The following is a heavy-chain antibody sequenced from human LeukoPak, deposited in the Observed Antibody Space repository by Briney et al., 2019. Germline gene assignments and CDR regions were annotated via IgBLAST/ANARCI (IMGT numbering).Heavy chain of an antibody. CDR2: ILYDGSMQ. Sequence: GGSLRLSCAGSGFTFSHYSMHWVRQAPGKGLEWLAVILYDGSMQYYAESMKGRLTISRDNSRNTVYMQMSSLRTEDTAVYYCARDPRGPTTYDSSARDSLDYWGQGTLVTVSS. D-gene: IGHD3-22*01. CDR3: ARDPRGPTTYDSSARDSLDY. J-gene: IGHJ4*02. CDR1: GFTFSHYS. V-gene: IGHV3-30*03.